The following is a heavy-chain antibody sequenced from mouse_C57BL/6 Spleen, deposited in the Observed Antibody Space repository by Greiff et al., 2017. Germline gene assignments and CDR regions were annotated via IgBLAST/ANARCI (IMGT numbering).Heavy chain of an antibody. CDR2: LNPGSGGT. V-gene: IGHV1-54*01. CDR1: GYAFTNYL. J-gene: IGHJ4*01. CDR3: ARLLNYAMDY. Sequence: VQLQQSGAELVRPGTSVKVSCKASGYAFTNYLIEWVTQRPGQGLEWIGVLNPGSGGTNYNEKFKGKATLTADKSASTAYMQLSSLTSEDSAVYFCARLLNYAMDYWGQGTSVTAAS.